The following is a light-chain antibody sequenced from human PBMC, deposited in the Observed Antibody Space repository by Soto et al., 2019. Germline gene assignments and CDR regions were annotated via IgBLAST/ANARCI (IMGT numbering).Light chain of an antibody. V-gene: IGKV1-5*01. CDR1: QSIRSL. J-gene: IGKJ5*01. CDR2: DAS. Sequence: DIQMTHSPSTLSASVGDRVTITCRASQSIRSLLAWYQQKPGKAPKVLIYDASSLGSGVPSRFSGSGSGTEFTLTISSLQPDDFATYFCQQYQTYSTFGQGTRLEIK. CDR3: QQYQTYST.